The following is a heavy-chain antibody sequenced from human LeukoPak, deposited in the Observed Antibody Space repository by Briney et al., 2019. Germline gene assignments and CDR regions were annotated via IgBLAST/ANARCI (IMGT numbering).Heavy chain of an antibody. Sequence: GGSLRLSCAASGLTITNNYWNWVRQPPGKGPEWISLIYTNGNTQYADSVKGRFTFSRDISKNTLYLQMNSLRVEDTAVYFCTYGGYPLTYWGQGTLVSVSS. V-gene: IGHV3-66*01. D-gene: IGHD4-17*01. CDR2: IYTNGNT. J-gene: IGHJ4*02. CDR3: TYGGYPLTY. CDR1: GLTITNNY.